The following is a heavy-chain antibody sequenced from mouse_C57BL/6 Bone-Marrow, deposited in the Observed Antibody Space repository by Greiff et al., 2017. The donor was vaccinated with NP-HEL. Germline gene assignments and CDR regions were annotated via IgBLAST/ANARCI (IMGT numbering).Heavy chain of an antibody. CDR3: ARRGVYYGSNYYAMDY. J-gene: IGHJ4*01. D-gene: IGHD1-1*01. CDR2: ISYSGST. Sequence: DVQLQESGPGLAKPSQTLSLTCSVTGYSITSDYWNWIRKFPGNKLEYMGYISYSGSTYYNPSLKSRISITRDTSKNQYYLQLNSVTTEDTATYYCARRGVYYGSNYYAMDYWGQGTSVTVSS. CDR1: GYSITSDY. V-gene: IGHV3-8*01.